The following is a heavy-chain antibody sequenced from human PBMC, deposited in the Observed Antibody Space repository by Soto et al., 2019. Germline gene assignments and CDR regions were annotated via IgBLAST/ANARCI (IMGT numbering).Heavy chain of an antibody. J-gene: IGHJ4*02. Sequence: QVQLVQSGAEVKKPGASVKVSCKASGYNFTSYGISWVRQAPGQGLEWMGWISAYNGNTHHAQKLQGRATMTTDTSTSTAYMELRSPGSDDTSVYYCAPSGELYSLDYWGQGTLVTVSS. CDR1: GYNFTSYG. CDR3: APSGELYSLDY. CDR2: ISAYNGNT. D-gene: IGHD3-10*01. V-gene: IGHV1-18*01.